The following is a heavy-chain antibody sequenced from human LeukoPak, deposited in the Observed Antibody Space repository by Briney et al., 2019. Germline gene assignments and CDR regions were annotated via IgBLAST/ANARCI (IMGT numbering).Heavy chain of an antibody. CDR1: DFAFSSYC. J-gene: IGHJ3*02. Sequence: GGSLRLSCAASDFAFSSYCMNWLRQPPGKGLEWVSSITSSGSHIHYADSVKGRFTVSRDNAKNTLYLQMNSLRTEDTAVYYCARDDYYDVGGYADDGFDIWGQGTMATVSS. CDR3: ARDDYYDVGGYADDGFDI. D-gene: IGHD3-22*01. V-gene: IGHV3-21*06. CDR2: ITSSGSHI.